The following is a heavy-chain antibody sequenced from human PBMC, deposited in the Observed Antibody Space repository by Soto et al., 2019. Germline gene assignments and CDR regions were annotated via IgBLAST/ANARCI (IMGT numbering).Heavy chain of an antibody. CDR2: ISYDGSNK. V-gene: IGHV3-30-3*01. Sequence: GGSLRLSCAASGFTFSSYAMHWVRQAPGKGLEWVAVISYDGSNKYYADSVKGRFTISRDNSKNTLYLQMNSLRAEDTAVYYCASSNPPIWSGYQYYYYGMDVWGQGTTVTVSS. D-gene: IGHD3-3*01. CDR3: ASSNPPIWSGYQYYYYGMDV. CDR1: GFTFSSYA. J-gene: IGHJ6*02.